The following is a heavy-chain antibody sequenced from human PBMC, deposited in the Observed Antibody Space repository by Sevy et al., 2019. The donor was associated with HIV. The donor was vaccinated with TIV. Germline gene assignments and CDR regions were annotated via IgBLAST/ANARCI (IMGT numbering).Heavy chain of an antibody. J-gene: IGHJ3*02. CDR1: GFTFSSYS. CDR2: ISSSSSYI. D-gene: IGHD3-10*01. CDR3: APTYYYGSGAFDI. Sequence: GGSLRLSCAASGFTFSSYSMNWVRQAPGKGLEWVSSISSSSSYIYYAASVKGRFTISRDNAKNSLYLQMNSLRAEDTAVYYCAPTYYYGSGAFDIWGQGTMVTVSS. V-gene: IGHV3-21*01.